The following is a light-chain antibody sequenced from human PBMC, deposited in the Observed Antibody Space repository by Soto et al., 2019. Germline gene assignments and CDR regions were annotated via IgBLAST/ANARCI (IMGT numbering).Light chain of an antibody. CDR3: APWDDSLSGPV. Sequence: QPVLTQPPSASGTPGQRVTISCSGSNSNIGSNTVNWYQQLPGTAPKLLIYSNNQRPSGVPDRFSGSKSGTSASLAISGLQSEDEADYYCAPWDDSLSGPVFGGGTKVTVL. J-gene: IGLJ2*01. CDR2: SNN. CDR1: NSNIGSNT. V-gene: IGLV1-44*01.